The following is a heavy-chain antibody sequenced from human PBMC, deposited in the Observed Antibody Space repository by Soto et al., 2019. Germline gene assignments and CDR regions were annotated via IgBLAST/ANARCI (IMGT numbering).Heavy chain of an antibody. CDR2: IWYDGSNK. D-gene: IGHD6-19*01. V-gene: IGHV3-33*01. J-gene: IGHJ4*02. Sequence: QVQLVESGGGVVQPGRSLRLSCAASGFTFSSYGMHWVRQAPGKGLEWVAVIWYDGSNKYYAESVKGRFTISRDNSKNTLYLQMNSLRAEDTAVYYCARDSHVGSGWQLTADHWGQGTLVTVSS. CDR3: ARDSHVGSGWQLTADH. CDR1: GFTFSSYG.